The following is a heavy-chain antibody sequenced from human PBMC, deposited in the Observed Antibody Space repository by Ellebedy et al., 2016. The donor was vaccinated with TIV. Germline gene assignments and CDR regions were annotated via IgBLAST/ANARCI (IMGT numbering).Heavy chain of an antibody. V-gene: IGHV3-30*03. CDR2: ISDDGFQK. CDR3: STGGTARWPQFGDH. CDR1: GFAFEDHG. J-gene: IGHJ5*02. D-gene: IGHD5-24*01. Sequence: GESLKISCVTSGFAFEDHGMHWVRQSPGKGLEWVAVISDDGFQKRRADSVKGRFTVSSDNSRGTLFLQMDSLRPDDTGTYYCSTGGTARWPQFGDHWGQGAQVIVSS.